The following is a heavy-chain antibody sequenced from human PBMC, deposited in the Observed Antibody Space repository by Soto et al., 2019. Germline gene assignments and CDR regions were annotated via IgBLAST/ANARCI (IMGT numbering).Heavy chain of an antibody. CDR1: GFTFSSYG. Sequence: GGSLRLSCAASGFTFSSYGMHWVRQAPGKGLEWVAVIWYDGSNKYYADSVKGRFTISRDNSKNTLYLQMNSPRAEDTAVYYCARDRSFYDILTIPFDYWGQGTLVTVSS. CDR2: IWYDGSNK. J-gene: IGHJ4*02. D-gene: IGHD3-9*01. V-gene: IGHV3-33*01. CDR3: ARDRSFYDILTIPFDY.